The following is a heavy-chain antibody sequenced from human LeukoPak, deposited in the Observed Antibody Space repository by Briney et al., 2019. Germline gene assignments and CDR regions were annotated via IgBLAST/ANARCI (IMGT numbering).Heavy chain of an antibody. D-gene: IGHD1-26*01. CDR2: VYFSGST. V-gene: IGHV4-39*01. Sequence: PSETLSLTCTVSGGSLSGSGYYWGWVRQPPGKGLEWIGNVYFSGSTFYNPSPQSRVTMSIDASQSQFALKLRSVTAADTAVYYCARQGGGNYAPLDSWGQGALVTVSS. CDR3: ARQGGGNYAPLDS. J-gene: IGHJ4*02. CDR1: GGSLSGSGYY.